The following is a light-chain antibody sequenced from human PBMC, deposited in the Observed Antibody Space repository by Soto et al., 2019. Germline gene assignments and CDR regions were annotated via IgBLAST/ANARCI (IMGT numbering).Light chain of an antibody. CDR3: QQYDNWPPP. CDR2: ATS. CDR1: QRVSNN. J-gene: IGKJ5*01. Sequence: EIVMTQSPATLSVSPGERATLSCRASQRVSNNLAWYQQRPGRSPRLLIYATSTRATGIPARFSGSGSGTEFTLTISSLQSEDFEVYYCQQYDNWPPPFGQGTRLEI. V-gene: IGKV3-15*01.